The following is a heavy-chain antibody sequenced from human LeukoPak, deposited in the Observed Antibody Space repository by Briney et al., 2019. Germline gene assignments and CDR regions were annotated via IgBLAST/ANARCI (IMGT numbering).Heavy chain of an antibody. CDR1: GDSIISKIYY. CDR3: ARLSVNPDGYGLGWFDP. D-gene: IGHD5-24*01. CDR2: SYYSGST. J-gene: IGHJ5*02. Sequence: PSKTLSLTCTVSGDSIISKIYYWGWIRQSPGKGLEWVGSSYYSGSTYYNPSLKSRVTISVDTSRNQFSLNLRSVAAADTALYYCARLSVNPDGYGLGWFDPWGQGTLVAVST. V-gene: IGHV4-39*01.